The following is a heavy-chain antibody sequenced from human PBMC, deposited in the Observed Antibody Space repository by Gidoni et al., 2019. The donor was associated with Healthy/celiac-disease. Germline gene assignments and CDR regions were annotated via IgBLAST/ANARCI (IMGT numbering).Heavy chain of an antibody. Sequence: QVQLVASGGGVVQPGRSLRLSCAASGFTFSSYGMHWVRQAPGKGLEWVAVISYDGSNKYYADSVKGRFTISRDNSKNTLYLKMNSLRAEDTAVYYCAKGRSSSWSPFDYWGQGTLVTVSS. CDR2: ISYDGSNK. J-gene: IGHJ4*02. CDR1: GFTFSSYG. D-gene: IGHD6-13*01. V-gene: IGHV3-30*18. CDR3: AKGRSSSWSPFDY.